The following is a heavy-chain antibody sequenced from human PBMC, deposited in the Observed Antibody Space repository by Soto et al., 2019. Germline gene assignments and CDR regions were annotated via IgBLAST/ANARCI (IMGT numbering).Heavy chain of an antibody. D-gene: IGHD2-2*01. CDR1: GYSFTSYW. J-gene: IGHJ6*02. Sequence: GEPLKISCRGSGYSFTSYWISWVRQMPGKGLEWMGRIDPSDSYTNYSPSFQGHVTIPADKSISTAYLQWSSLKASDTAMYYCARKRIVVVPAAIDYYGMDVWGQGTTVTV. V-gene: IGHV5-10-1*01. CDR3: ARKRIVVVPAAIDYYGMDV. CDR2: IDPSDSYT.